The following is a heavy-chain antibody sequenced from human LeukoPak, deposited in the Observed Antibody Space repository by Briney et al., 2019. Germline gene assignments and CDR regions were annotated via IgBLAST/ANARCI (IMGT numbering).Heavy chain of an antibody. CDR3: ATAYYASGGYYYYGMDV. CDR2: FDPEDGET. D-gene: IGHD3-10*01. J-gene: IGHJ6*02. V-gene: IGHV1-24*01. Sequence: GASVRVSCTVSGYTLTELSMHWVRQAPGKGLEWMGGFDPEDGETIYAQKFQGRVTMTEDTSTDTAYMELSSLRSEDTAVYFCATAYYASGGYYYYGMDVWGQGTTVTASS. CDR1: GYTLTELS.